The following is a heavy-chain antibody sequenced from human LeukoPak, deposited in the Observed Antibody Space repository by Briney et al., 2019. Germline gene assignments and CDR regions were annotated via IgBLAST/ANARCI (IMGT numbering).Heavy chain of an antibody. J-gene: IGHJ4*02. D-gene: IGHD2-2*01. CDR1: GFTFTNHA. CDR3: AKNVVFTRYFDS. CDR2: ISGGGRTT. Sequence: GGSLRLSCAASGFTFTNHAMSWVRQAPGKGLQWIAVISGGGRTTEYADSVKGRFTVSRDNSMNTLSLHMDSLRVEDTAIYYCAKNVVFTRYFDSWGQGTLVTVSS. V-gene: IGHV3-23*01.